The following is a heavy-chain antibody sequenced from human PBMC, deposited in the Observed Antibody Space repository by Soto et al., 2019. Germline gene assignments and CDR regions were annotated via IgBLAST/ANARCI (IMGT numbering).Heavy chain of an antibody. D-gene: IGHD3-3*01. CDR3: ASSESGRITIFGMAYNWFDP. CDR2: IIPILGIA. J-gene: IGHJ5*02. CDR1: GGTFSSYT. Sequence: SVKVSCKASGGTFSSYTISWVRQAPGQGLEWMGRIIPILGIANYAQKFQGRVTITADKSTSTAYMELSSLRSEDTAVYYCASSESGRITIFGMAYNWFDPWGQGTLVTVSS. V-gene: IGHV1-69*02.